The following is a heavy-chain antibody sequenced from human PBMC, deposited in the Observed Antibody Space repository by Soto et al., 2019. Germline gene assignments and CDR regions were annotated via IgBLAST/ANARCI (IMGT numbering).Heavy chain of an antibody. Sequence: QLQLQESGSGLVKPSQTLSLTCAVSGGSISSGGYSWSWIRQPPGKGLEWIGYIYHSGSTYYNPSLQSRGPISVDRSKNQFSLKLSSVTAAGTAVYYWARGGGYTFDYWGQGTLVTVSS. CDR2: IYHSGST. V-gene: IGHV4-30-2*01. J-gene: IGHJ4*02. CDR1: GGSISSGGYS. D-gene: IGHD3-16*01. CDR3: ARGGGYTFDY.